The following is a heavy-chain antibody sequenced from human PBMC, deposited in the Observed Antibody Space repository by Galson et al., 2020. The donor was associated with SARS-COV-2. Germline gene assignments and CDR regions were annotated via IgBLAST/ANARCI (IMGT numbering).Heavy chain of an antibody. Sequence: ASVKVSCQASGYTFTNYAMHWVRQAPGQGLEWMGWINSGNGNTKYSQKFQGRVTITRDTSASTAYMELSSLRSEDTAVYYCARGSAVAGNDRYFQHWGQGTLVTVSS. CDR1: GYTFTNYA. CDR3: ARGSAVAGNDRYFQH. CDR2: INSGNGNT. J-gene: IGHJ1*01. V-gene: IGHV1-3*01. D-gene: IGHD6-19*01.